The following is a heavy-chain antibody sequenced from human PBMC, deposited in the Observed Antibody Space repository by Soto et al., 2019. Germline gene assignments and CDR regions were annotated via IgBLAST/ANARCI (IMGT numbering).Heavy chain of an antibody. V-gene: IGHV3-7*01. D-gene: IGHD5-18*01. J-gene: IGHJ4*02. CDR2: IKQDGSEK. CDR3: ARDKDSYGYDHHDY. Sequence: GEALSLAWAASGFPVSSYWMSGVGQAPGKGLEWVANIKQDGSEKYYVDSVKGRFTISRDNAKKSLYLQMNSLRAEDTAVYYCARDKDSYGYDHHDYWGQGTLVTVSS. CDR1: GFPVSSYW.